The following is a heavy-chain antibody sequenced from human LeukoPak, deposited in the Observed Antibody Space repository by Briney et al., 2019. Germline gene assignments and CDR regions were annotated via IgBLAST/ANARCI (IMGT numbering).Heavy chain of an antibody. J-gene: IGHJ3*02. D-gene: IGHD6-13*01. CDR1: GFTFSTYW. V-gene: IGHV3-7*01. CDR3: ARLAAPDAFDI. CDR2: IKEDGSDK. Sequence: GGSLRLSCAASGFTFSTYWMTWVRQAPGRGLEWVANIKEDGSDKQYVDSVRGRFTISRDDAKNSLYLQMNSLRAEDTAVYYCARLAAPDAFDIWGQGTMVAVSS.